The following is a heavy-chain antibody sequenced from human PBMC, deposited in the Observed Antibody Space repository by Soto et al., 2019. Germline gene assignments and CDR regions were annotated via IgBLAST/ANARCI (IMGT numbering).Heavy chain of an antibody. CDR2: IWYDGSNK. V-gene: IGHV3-33*01. D-gene: IGHD3-16*01. CDR1: GFTFSSYG. J-gene: IGHJ6*03. CDR3: ARDKAGGMDYYYYYFMDV. Sequence: GGSLRLSCAASGFTFSSYGMHWVRQAPGKGLEWVAVIWYDGSNKYYADSVKGRFTISRDNSKNTLYLQMNSLRAEDTAVYYCARDKAGGMDYYYYYFMDVWGKGTTVTVSS.